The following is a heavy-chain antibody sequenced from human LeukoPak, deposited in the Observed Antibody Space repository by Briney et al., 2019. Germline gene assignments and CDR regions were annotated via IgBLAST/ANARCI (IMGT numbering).Heavy chain of an antibody. V-gene: IGHV3-30*04. Sequence: GGSLRLSCAASGFTFSSYAMHWVRQAPGKGLEWVAVISYDGSNKYYADSVKGRFTISRDNSKNTLYMQMNSLRAEDTAVYYCARGGTTVTSFDYWGQGTLVTVSS. CDR3: ARGGTTVTSFDY. CDR1: GFTFSSYA. D-gene: IGHD4-17*01. J-gene: IGHJ4*02. CDR2: ISYDGSNK.